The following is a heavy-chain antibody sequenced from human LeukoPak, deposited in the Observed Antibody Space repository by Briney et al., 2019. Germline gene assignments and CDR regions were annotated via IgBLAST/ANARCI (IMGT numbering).Heavy chain of an antibody. D-gene: IGHD2-8*01. V-gene: IGHV4-39*01. J-gene: IGHJ4*02. CDR3: ARWCHGPTNRDYFDY. CDR2: IYSSGST. Sequence: SETLSLSRTVSGGSISGSDYYWGWIRQPPGKGLEWLGSIYSSGSTSYNPSLKSRVTVSVDTSKNQFSLKLSSVSAADTAVYYCARWCHGPTNRDYFDYWGQGTLVTASS. CDR1: GGSISGSDYY.